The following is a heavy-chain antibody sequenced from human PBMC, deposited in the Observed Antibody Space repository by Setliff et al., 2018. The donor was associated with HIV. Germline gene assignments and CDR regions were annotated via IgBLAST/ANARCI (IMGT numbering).Heavy chain of an antibody. CDR1: GGTFRTSV. CDR3: ARDRVEWIQLWYYYYYYGMDV. Sequence: SVKVSCKTSGGTFRTSVISWVRQAPGQGLEWVGGILPFLGMGDFAQKFQGRVTITADESTSTAYMELRSLRSDDTAVYYCARDRVEWIQLWYYYYYYGMDVWGQGTTVTVSS. D-gene: IGHD5-18*01. CDR2: ILPFLGMG. J-gene: IGHJ6*02. V-gene: IGHV1-69*10.